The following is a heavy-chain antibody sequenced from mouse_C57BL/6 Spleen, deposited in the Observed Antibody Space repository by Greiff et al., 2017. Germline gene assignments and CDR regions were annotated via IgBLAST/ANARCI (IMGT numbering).Heavy chain of an antibody. J-gene: IGHJ2*01. Sequence: EVHLVESGGGLVKPGGSLKLSCAASGFTFSSYTMSWVRQTPEKRLEWVATISGGGGNTYYPDSVKGRFTISRDNAKNTLYLQMSSLRSEDTALYYCARHSNYDYFDYWGQGTTLTVSS. CDR3: ARHSNYDYFDY. V-gene: IGHV5-9*01. D-gene: IGHD2-5*01. CDR2: ISGGGGNT. CDR1: GFTFSSYT.